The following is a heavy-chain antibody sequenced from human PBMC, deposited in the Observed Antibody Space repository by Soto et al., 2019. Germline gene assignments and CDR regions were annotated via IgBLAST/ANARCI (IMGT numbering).Heavy chain of an antibody. CDR3: AREHSVYSSIDY. D-gene: IGHD3-22*01. Sequence: QVQLVQSGAEVKKPGASVKVSCKASGYTFTSYDINWVRQATGQGLEWMGWMNPNSGNTGYAQKFQGRVTMTRNTSLSPAYMELSSLRSEDTGVYYCAREHSVYSSIDYWGQGTLVTVSS. CDR1: GYTFTSYD. J-gene: IGHJ4*02. V-gene: IGHV1-8*01. CDR2: MNPNSGNT.